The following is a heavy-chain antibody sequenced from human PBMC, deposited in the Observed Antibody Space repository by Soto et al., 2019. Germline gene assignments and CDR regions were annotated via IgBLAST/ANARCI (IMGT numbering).Heavy chain of an antibody. CDR1: GFTFSSYT. CDR3: TREHVVTIFRRGQRGSLDN. Sequence: GGSLRLSCAASGFTFSSYTMNWVRQAPGKGLEWVAFITSGSDYIYYADSVKGRFTISRDDANNSLFLQMSSLRAEDTAVYYCTREHVVTIFRRGQRGSLDNWSQGPLVTVSS. J-gene: IGHJ4*02. V-gene: IGHV3-21*01. D-gene: IGHD3-9*01. CDR2: ITSGSDYI.